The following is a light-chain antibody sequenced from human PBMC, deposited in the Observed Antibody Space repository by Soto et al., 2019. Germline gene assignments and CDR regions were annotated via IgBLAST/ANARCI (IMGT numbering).Light chain of an antibody. CDR2: DAS. CDR1: QSISSW. Sequence: DIQMTQSPSTLSASVGGRVTITCRASQSISSWLAWYQQKPGKAPKLLIYDASSLESGVPSRFSGSGSGTEFTLTISCLQPDDFATYYCQQYNSYSTFGQGTKVEIK. V-gene: IGKV1-5*01. J-gene: IGKJ1*01. CDR3: QQYNSYST.